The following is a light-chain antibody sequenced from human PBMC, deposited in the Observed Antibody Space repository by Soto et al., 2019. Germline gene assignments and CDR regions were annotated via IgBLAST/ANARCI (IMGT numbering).Light chain of an antibody. Sequence: QSALTQPASVSGSPGQSITISCTGGSSDIGGYNYVSWFQQHPGKAPKLMIYEVTNRPSGVSNRFSGSKSGSTASLTISGLQAEDEADYYCASWDDNLNGPVFGRGTKLTVL. CDR2: EVT. CDR1: SSDIGGYNY. CDR3: ASWDDNLNGPV. J-gene: IGLJ2*01. V-gene: IGLV2-14*01.